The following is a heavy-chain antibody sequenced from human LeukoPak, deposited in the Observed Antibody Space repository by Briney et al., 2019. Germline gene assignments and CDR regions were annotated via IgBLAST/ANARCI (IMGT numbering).Heavy chain of an antibody. J-gene: IGHJ4*02. Sequence: GESLKISCKGSGYTFISFWIGWVRQMPGKGPEWLGMIFPDDSDTRYGPSFQGQVTISVDKPLSTAYLHWSSLKASDTAMYYCTRSTRMTNPDYWGQGTQVTVSS. D-gene: IGHD4-11*01. CDR2: IFPDDSDT. CDR1: GYTFISFW. CDR3: TRSTRMTNPDY. V-gene: IGHV5-51*01.